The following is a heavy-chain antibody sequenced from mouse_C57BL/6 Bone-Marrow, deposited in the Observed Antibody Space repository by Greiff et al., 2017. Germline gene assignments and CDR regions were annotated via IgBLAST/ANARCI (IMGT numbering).Heavy chain of an antibody. CDR3: ARRDYYGSSFYYYAMDY. CDR1: GFTFSSYG. D-gene: IGHD1-1*01. Sequence: EVHLVESGGDLVKPGGSLKLSCAASGFTFSSYGMSWVRQTPDKRLEWVATISSGGSYTYYPDSVKGRFTISRDNAKNTLYLQMSSLKSEDTAMYYCARRDYYGSSFYYYAMDYWGQGTSVTVSS. CDR2: ISSGGSYT. V-gene: IGHV5-6*01. J-gene: IGHJ4*01.